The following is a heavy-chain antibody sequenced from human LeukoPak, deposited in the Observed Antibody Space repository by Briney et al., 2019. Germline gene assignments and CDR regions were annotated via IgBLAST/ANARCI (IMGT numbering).Heavy chain of an antibody. D-gene: IGHD1-26*01. CDR1: GFTFSGSA. CDR3: TLLTQLSIVGATDFDY. J-gene: IGHJ4*02. V-gene: IGHV3-73*01. Sequence: PGGSLKLSCAASGFTFSGSAMHWVRQASGKGLEWVGRIRSKANSYATAYAASVKGRFTISRDDSKNTAYLQMNSPKTEDTAVYYCTLLTQLSIVGATDFDYWGQGTLVTVSS. CDR2: IRSKANSYAT.